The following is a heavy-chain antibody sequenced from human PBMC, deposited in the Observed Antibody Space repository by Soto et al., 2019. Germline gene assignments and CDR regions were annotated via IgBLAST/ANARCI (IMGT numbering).Heavy chain of an antibody. CDR1: GGCISSSNW. Sequence: PSETLSLTCAVSGGCISSSNWWSGVRQPPGKGLEWIGEIYHSGSTNYNPSLKSRVTISVDKSKNQFSLKLSSVTAADTAVYYFATRSPPIMEATSFHYAVPGTLVTVS. V-gene: IGHV4-4*02. CDR2: IYHSGST. J-gene: IGHJ4*02. CDR3: ATRSPPIMEATSFHY. D-gene: IGHD1-26*01.